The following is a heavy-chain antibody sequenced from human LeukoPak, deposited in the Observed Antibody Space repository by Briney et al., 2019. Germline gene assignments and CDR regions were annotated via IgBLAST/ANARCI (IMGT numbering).Heavy chain of an antibody. D-gene: IGHD6-19*01. CDR2: INPNSGGT. CDR1: GYTFTGYY. Sequence: GASVKVSCKASGYTFTGYYMHWVRQAPGQGLEWMGWINPNSGGTNYAQKFQGRVTMTRDTSISTAYMELSRLRSDDTAVYYCARDQGSGWFVSEYYFDYWGQGTLVTVSS. J-gene: IGHJ4*02. CDR3: ARDQGSGWFVSEYYFDY. V-gene: IGHV1-2*02.